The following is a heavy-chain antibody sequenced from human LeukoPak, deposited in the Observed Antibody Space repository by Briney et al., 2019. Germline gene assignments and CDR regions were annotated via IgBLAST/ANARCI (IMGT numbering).Heavy chain of an antibody. CDR2: FDPEDGET. D-gene: IGHD6-13*01. CDR1: GYTFTSYD. Sequence: GASVKVSCKASGYTFTSYDINWVRQATGQGLEWMGGFDPEDGETIYAQKFQGRVTMTEDTSTDTAYMELSSLRSEDTAVYYCATAVLLAAAFDYWGQGTLVTVSS. V-gene: IGHV1-24*01. CDR3: ATAVLLAAAFDY. J-gene: IGHJ4*02.